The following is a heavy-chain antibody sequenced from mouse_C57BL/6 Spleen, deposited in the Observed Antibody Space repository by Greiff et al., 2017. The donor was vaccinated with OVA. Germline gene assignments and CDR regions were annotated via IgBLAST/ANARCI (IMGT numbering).Heavy chain of an antibody. V-gene: IGHV7-3*01. CDR3: ARLYSNYDYAMDY. D-gene: IGHD2-5*01. J-gene: IGHJ4*01. Sequence: EVMLVESGGGLVQPGGSLSLSCAASGFTFTDYYMSWVRQPPGKALEWLGFIRNKANGYTTEYSASVKGRFTISRDNSQRILYLQMNALRAEDSATYYCARLYSNYDYAMDYWGQGTSVTVSS. CDR1: GFTFTDYY. CDR2: IRNKANGYTT.